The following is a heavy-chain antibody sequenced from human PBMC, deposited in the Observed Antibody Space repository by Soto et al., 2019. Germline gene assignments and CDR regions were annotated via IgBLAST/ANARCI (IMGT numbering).Heavy chain of an antibody. CDR3: AREWRIDVVPLDTAMALEY. CDR2: IWYDGSNK. D-gene: IGHD5-18*01. V-gene: IGHV3-33*01. CDR1: GFTFSSYG. J-gene: IGHJ4*02. Sequence: QVQLVESGGGVVQPGRSLRLSCAASGFTFSSYGMHWVRQAPGKGLEWVAVIWYDGSNKYYADSVKGRFTISRDNSKNTLYLQMNSLRAEDTAVYYCAREWRIDVVPLDTAMALEYWGQGTLVTVSS.